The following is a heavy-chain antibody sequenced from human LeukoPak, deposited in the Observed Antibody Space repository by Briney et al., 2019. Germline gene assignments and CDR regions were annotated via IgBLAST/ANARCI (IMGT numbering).Heavy chain of an antibody. Sequence: QAGGSLRLSCAASGFTFDDYGMSWVRQAPGKGLEWVSGINSDGFSTSYADSVKGRFTISRDNAKNTLYLQMNSLRAEDTALYYCARYRSGSYFDYWGQGTLVTVSS. CDR1: GFTFDDYG. D-gene: IGHD3-10*01. V-gene: IGHV3-20*04. CDR3: ARYRSGSYFDY. J-gene: IGHJ4*02. CDR2: INSDGFST.